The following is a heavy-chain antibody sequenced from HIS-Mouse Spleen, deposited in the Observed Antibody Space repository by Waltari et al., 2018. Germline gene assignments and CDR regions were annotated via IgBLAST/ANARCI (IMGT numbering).Heavy chain of an antibody. J-gene: IGHJ1*01. CDR3: ARGALRGSYYWGEYFQH. CDR2: INHRGST. V-gene: IGHV4-34*01. D-gene: IGHD1-26*01. Sequence: QVQLQQWGAGLLKPSETLSLTCAVYGGSFSGYYWSWIRQPPGKGLEWIGEINHRGSTNYNPSLKGRVTISVDTSKNQFSLKLSSVTAADTAVYYCARGALRGSYYWGEYFQHWGQGTLVTVSS. CDR1: GGSFSGYY.